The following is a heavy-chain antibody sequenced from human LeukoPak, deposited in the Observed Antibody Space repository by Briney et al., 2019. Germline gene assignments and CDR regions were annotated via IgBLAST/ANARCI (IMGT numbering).Heavy chain of an antibody. CDR2: INPNSGGT. CDR1: GYTFTGYY. Sequence: ASVKVSCKASGYTFTGYYMHWVRQAPGQGLEWMGWINPNSGGTNYAQKFQGRVTMTRDTSISTAYMELSSLRSEDTAVYYCARAGAAGTDAFDIWGQGTMVTVSS. CDR3: ARAGAAGTDAFDI. V-gene: IGHV1-2*02. J-gene: IGHJ3*02. D-gene: IGHD6-13*01.